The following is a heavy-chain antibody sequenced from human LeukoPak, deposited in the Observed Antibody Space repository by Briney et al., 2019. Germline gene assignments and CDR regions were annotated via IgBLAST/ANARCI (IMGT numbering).Heavy chain of an antibody. D-gene: IGHD2-2*01. CDR3: AREVRSSTPGDI. CDR2: INPNSGGT. CDR1: GYTFTGYY. J-gene: IGHJ3*02. V-gene: IGHV1-2*02. Sequence: ASVKVSCTASGYTFTGYYMHWVRQAPGQGLEWMGWINPNSGGTNYAQKFQGRVTMTRDTSISTAYMELSRLRSDDTAVYYCAREVRSSTPGDIWGQGTMVTVSS.